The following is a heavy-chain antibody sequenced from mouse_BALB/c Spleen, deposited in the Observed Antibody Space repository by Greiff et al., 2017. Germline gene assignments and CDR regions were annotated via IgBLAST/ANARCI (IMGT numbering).Heavy chain of an antibody. CDR1: GDSITSGY. D-gene: IGHD2-3*01. V-gene: IGHV3-8*02. CDR3: ARSLYDGYYAFAY. Sequence: EVQLVESGPSLVKPSQTLSLTCSVTGDSITSGYWNWIRKFPGNKLEYMGYISYSGSTYYNPSLKSRISITRYTSKNQYYLQLNSVTTEDTATYYCARSLYDGYYAFAYWGQGTLVTVSA. J-gene: IGHJ3*01. CDR2: ISYSGST.